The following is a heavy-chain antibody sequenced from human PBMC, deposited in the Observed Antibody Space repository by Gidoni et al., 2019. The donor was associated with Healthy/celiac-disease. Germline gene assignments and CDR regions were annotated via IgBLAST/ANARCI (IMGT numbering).Heavy chain of an antibody. J-gene: IGHJ6*02. CDR1: GYTFTSYS. D-gene: IGHD1-26*01. V-gene: IGHV1-18*01. CDR2: LSAYNGNT. Sequence: QVQLVQSGAEVKKPGASVKVSCKASGYTFTSYSISRVRQAPGQGLEWMGWLSAYNGNTNYAQKLQGRVTMTTDTSTSTAYMELRSLRSDDTAVYYCARDRPFIVGATIGMDVWGQGTTVTVSS. CDR3: ARDRPFIVGATIGMDV.